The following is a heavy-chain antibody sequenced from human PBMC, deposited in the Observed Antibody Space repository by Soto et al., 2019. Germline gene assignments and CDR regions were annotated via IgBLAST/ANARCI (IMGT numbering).Heavy chain of an antibody. CDR2: IIPIFGIP. CDR1: GGTFSRYS. CDR3: AREDRDRETGLVPADIDGMDV. D-gene: IGHD2-2*01. J-gene: IGHJ6*02. Sequence: QVQLVQSGAEVKKPGSSVKVSCKASGGTFSRYSITWVRQAPGHGLEWLGRIIPIFGIPNYAQKFQGRVTFTADEATRKDYMELSSMRSDDTAVYYCAREDRDRETGLVPADIDGMDVWGQGPTVTVSS. V-gene: IGHV1-69*08.